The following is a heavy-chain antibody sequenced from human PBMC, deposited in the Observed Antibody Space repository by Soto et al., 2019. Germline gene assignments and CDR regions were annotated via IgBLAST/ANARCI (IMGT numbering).Heavy chain of an antibody. V-gene: IGHV1-69*01. J-gene: IGHJ4*02. CDR2: IIPIFGTA. Sequence: QVQLVQSGAEVKKPGSSVKVSCKASGGTFSSYAISWVRQAPGQGLEWMGGIIPIFGTANYAQKFQGRVTITADESTSTAYMELSSLRSEDTAVYYCARDGRSFMVRGGHSVDYWGQGTLITVSS. D-gene: IGHD3-10*01. CDR3: ARDGRSFMVRGGHSVDY. CDR1: GGTFSSYA.